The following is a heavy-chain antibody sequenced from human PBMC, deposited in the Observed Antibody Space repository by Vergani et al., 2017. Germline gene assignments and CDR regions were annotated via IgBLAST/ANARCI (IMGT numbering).Heavy chain of an antibody. CDR3: ARVPGIAAVTNWFDP. V-gene: IGHV4-34*01. J-gene: IGHJ5*02. CDR2: INHSGST. Sequence: QVQLQESGPGLLKPSETLSLTCAVYGGSFSGYYWSWIRQPPGKGLEWIGEINHSGSTNYNPSLKSRVTISVDTSKNQFSLKLSSVTAADTAVYYCARVPGIAAVTNWFDPWGQGTLVTVSS. D-gene: IGHD6-13*01. CDR1: GGSFSGYY.